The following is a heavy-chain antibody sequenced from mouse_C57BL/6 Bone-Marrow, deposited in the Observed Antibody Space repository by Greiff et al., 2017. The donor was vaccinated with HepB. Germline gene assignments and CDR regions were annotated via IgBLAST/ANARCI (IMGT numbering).Heavy chain of an antibody. CDR3: AREETGTGYFDV. D-gene: IGHD4-1*01. Sequence: VQLVESGPGLVKPSQSLSLTCSVTGYSITSGYYWNWIRQFPGNKLEWMGYISYDGSNNYNPSLKNRISITRDTSKNQFFLKLNSVTTEDTATYYCAREETGTGYFDVWGTGTTVTVSS. CDR1: GYSITSGYY. CDR2: ISYDGSN. V-gene: IGHV3-6*01. J-gene: IGHJ1*03.